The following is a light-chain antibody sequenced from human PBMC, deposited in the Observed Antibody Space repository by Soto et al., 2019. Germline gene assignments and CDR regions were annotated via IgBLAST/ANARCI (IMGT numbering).Light chain of an antibody. CDR2: NAA. J-gene: IGKJ1*01. Sequence: DIQMTQSPSTLSASVGDRVTITCRASQNINIWLAWYQQKPGKAPKLLIYNAAYLESGVPSRFSGSGSGTEFTLTISSLQPDDFAIYYCQQYNGDSRGFGQGTKAELK. V-gene: IGKV1-5*01. CDR3: QQYNGDSRG. CDR1: QNINIW.